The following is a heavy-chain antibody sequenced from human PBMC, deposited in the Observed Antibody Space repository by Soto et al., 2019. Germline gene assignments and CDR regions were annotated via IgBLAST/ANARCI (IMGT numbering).Heavy chain of an antibody. CDR2: ISAYNGNT. CDR1: GYTFFNYG. V-gene: IGHV1-18*01. J-gene: IGHJ5*02. Sequence: QVQLVQSGTEVKKPGASVKVSCKTSGYTFFNYGFSWVRQGPGQGLEWMGWISAYNGNTNYAQNRQGRVTLTTATSTKTAYMELRSLRSDDTAVYYRARRSSSSSWFDPWGQGTLVTVPS. D-gene: IGHD6-6*01. CDR3: ARRSSSSSWFDP.